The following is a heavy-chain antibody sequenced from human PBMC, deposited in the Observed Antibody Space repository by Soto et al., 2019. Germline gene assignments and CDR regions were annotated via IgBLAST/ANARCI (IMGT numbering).Heavy chain of an antibody. V-gene: IGHV3-30-3*02. CDR1: GFTFNSYA. Sequence: QVQLVESGGGVVQPGRSLRLSCAASGFTFNSYAMHWVRQAPGKGLEWVAVISYDGSSKYYADSVKGRFTISRDNSKNTVYLQMNSLRAEDTAVYYCAKTMVRGVFDAFDIWGQGTMVTVSS. D-gene: IGHD3-10*01. CDR3: AKTMVRGVFDAFDI. J-gene: IGHJ3*02. CDR2: ISYDGSSK.